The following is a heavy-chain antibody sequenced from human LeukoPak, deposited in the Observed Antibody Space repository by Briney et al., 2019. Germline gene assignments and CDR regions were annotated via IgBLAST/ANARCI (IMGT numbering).Heavy chain of an antibody. CDR3: ARVEMATLSLDY. J-gene: IGHJ4*02. CDR1: GGSISSYY. CDR2: ISYSGST. V-gene: IGHV4-59*01. D-gene: IGHD5-24*01. Sequence: SETLSLTCTVSGGSISSYYWSWIRQPPGKGLEWIGYISYSGSTNYNPSLKSRVTISVDTCKNQFSLKLSSVTAADTAVYYCARVEMATLSLDYWGQGTLVTVSS.